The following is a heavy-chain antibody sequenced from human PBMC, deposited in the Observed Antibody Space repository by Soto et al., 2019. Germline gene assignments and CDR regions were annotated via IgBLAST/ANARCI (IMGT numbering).Heavy chain of an antibody. CDR1: GFTFSRYA. D-gene: IGHD3-16*01. Sequence: GGSLILSCAASGFTFSRYAMFWVRQAPGKGLEYVSAVTSDGGGTYYASSVKGRFTLSADKSTNTAYLQWSSLRASHTATYYCARQYAPYTYGMDVWGQGTTVTSP. CDR2: VTSDGGGT. V-gene: IGHV3-64*01. J-gene: IGHJ6*02. CDR3: ARQYAPYTYGMDV.